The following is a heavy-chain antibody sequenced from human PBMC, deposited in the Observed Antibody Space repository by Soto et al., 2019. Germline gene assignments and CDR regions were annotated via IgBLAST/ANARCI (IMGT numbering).Heavy chain of an antibody. CDR2: IDPRDSYT. Sequence: GESLKISCKGSGYSFTSYWISWVRQMPGKGLEWMGRIDPRDSYTNYSPSFQGHVTISADKSISTAYLQWSSLKASDTAMYYCARGLELQERWFDPWGQGTLVTVSS. D-gene: IGHD1-7*01. J-gene: IGHJ5*02. CDR1: GYSFTSYW. V-gene: IGHV5-10-1*01. CDR3: ARGLELQERWFDP.